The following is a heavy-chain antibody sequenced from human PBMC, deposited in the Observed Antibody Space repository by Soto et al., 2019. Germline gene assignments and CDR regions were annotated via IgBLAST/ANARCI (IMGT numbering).Heavy chain of an antibody. Sequence: GGSLRLSCAASGFTFSSYAMSWVRQAPGKGLEWVSAISGSGGSTYYADSVKGRFTISRDNSKNTLYLQMNSLRAEDTAVYYCAKPSRAYYYDSSRYLQWGQGTLVTVS. V-gene: IGHV3-23*01. CDR1: GFTFSSYA. J-gene: IGHJ4*02. CDR2: ISGSGGST. CDR3: AKPSRAYYYDSSRYLQ. D-gene: IGHD3-22*01.